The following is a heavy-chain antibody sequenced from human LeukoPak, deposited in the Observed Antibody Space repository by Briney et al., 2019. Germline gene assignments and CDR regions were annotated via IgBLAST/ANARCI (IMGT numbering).Heavy chain of an antibody. CDR3: ARDSIAVAGTIDD. D-gene: IGHD6-19*01. V-gene: IGHV3-64*01. Sequence: TGGSLRLSCAPSGFTFSSYAMHWVRQAPGKGLKYVSAISSNGGSIYYANSVKGRFTISRDNSKNTLYLQMGSLRAEDMAVYYCARDSIAVAGTIDDWGQGTLVTVYS. CDR2: ISSNGGSI. CDR1: GFTFSSYA. J-gene: IGHJ4*02.